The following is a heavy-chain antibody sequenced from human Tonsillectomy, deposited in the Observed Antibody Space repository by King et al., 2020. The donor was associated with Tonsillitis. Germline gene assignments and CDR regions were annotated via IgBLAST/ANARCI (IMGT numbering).Heavy chain of an antibody. CDR2: ISSSGSTI. J-gene: IGHJ4*02. V-gene: IGHV3-11*01. CDR1: GFTFSDYY. CDR3: ARGLYSSGWYGDY. Sequence: VQLVESGGGLVKPGGALRLSCAASGFTFSDYYMSCILQPPGKGLGGVSYISSSGSTIYYADSVKGRFTISRDNAKNSLYLQMNSLRAEDTAVYYCARGLYSSGWYGDYWGQGTLVTVSS. D-gene: IGHD6-19*01.